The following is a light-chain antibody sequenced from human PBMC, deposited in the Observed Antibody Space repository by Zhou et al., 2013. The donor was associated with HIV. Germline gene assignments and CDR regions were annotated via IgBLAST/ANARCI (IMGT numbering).Light chain of an antibody. J-gene: IGKJ1*01. CDR3: QQSYSTPRT. Sequence: DIQMTQSPSTLSASVGDRVTITCRASQSISSWLAWYQQKPGKAPKLLIYKASSLKSGVPSRFSGSASGTEFTLTISSLQPDDFATYYCQQSYSTPRTFGQGTKVGNQT. V-gene: IGKV1-5*03. CDR2: KAS. CDR1: QSISSW.